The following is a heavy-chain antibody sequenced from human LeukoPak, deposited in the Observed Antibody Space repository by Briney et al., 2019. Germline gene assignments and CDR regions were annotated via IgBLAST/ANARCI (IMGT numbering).Heavy chain of an antibody. D-gene: IGHD3-22*01. CDR1: GVSISSDGYS. J-gene: IGHJ4*02. V-gene: IGHV4-30-2*01. CDR3: ARSGYYEATFDY. Sequence: SETLSLTCAVSGVSISSDGYSWSWIRQPPGKGLEWIGYIYHSGSTYYNPSLKSRVTISVDRSKNQFSLKLSSVTAADTAVYYCARSGYYEATFDYWGQGTLVTVSS. CDR2: IYHSGST.